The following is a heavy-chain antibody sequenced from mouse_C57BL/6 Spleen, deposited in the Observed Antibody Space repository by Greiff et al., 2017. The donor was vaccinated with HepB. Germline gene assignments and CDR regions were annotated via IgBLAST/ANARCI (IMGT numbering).Heavy chain of an antibody. J-gene: IGHJ4*01. CDR1: GYAFSSSW. Sequence: QVQLQHSGPELVKPGASVKISCKASGYAFSSSWMNWVKQRPGKGLEWIGRIYPGDGDTNYNGKFKGKATLTADKSSSTAYMQLSSLTSEDSAVYFCAGFFMDYWGQGTSVTVSS. CDR2: IYPGDGDT. V-gene: IGHV1-82*01. CDR3: AGFFMDY.